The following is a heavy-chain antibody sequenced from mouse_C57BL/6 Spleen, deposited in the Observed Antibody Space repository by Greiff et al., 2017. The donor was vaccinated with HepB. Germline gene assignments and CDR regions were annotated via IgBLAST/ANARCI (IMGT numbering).Heavy chain of an antibody. D-gene: IGHD1-1*01. Sequence: VQLQQSGAELVRPGASVKLSCKASGYTFTDYYINWVKQRPGQGLEWIARIYPGSGNTYYNEKFKGKATLTAEKSSSTAYMQLSSLTSEDSAVYFCARCPYGSSFDYWGQGTTLTVSS. CDR1: GYTFTDYY. J-gene: IGHJ2*01. V-gene: IGHV1-76*01. CDR3: ARCPYGSSFDY. CDR2: IYPGSGNT.